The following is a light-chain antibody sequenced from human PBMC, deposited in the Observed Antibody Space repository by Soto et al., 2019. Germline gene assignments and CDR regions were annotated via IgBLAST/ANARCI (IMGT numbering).Light chain of an antibody. CDR3: MQRIEFPWT. J-gene: IGKJ1*01. CDR2: TLS. V-gene: IGKV2-40*01. Sequence: DIVMTQTPLSLPVTPGEPASISCRSSQSLLDSDDGNTYLDWYLQKPGQSPQLLIYTLSYRASGDPKRISGSGSGTDFTLKISRVEAEDAGVYYGMQRIEFPWTFGQGTKVEIK. CDR1: QSLLDSDDGNTY.